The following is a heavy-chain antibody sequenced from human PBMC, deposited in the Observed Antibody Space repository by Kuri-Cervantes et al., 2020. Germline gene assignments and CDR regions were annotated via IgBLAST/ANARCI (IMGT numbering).Heavy chain of an antibody. Sequence: GGSLRLSCAASGFTFSSYAMHWVRQAPGKGLEWVAVISYDGSNKYYADSVKGRFTISRDNSKNALYLQMNSLRVEDTALYYCAKEDVGDIVVVVTATPFDHWGQGTLVTVSS. V-gene: IGHV3-30-3*01. D-gene: IGHD2-15*01. J-gene: IGHJ4*02. CDR3: AKEDVGDIVVVVTATPFDH. CDR2: ISYDGSNK. CDR1: GFTFSSYA.